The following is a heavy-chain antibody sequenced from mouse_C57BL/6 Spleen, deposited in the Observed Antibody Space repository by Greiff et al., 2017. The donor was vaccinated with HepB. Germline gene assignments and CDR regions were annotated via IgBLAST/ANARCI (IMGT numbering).Heavy chain of an antibody. V-gene: IGHV1-15*01. Sequence: QVQLQQSGAELVRPGASVTLSCKASGYTFTDYEMHWVKQTPVHGLEWIGAIDPETGGTAYNQKFKGKAILTADKTYSTAYMELRSLTSEDSAVYYCTRGGVVAYYFDYWGQGTTLTVSA. CDR3: TRGGVVAYYFDY. D-gene: IGHD1-1*01. J-gene: IGHJ2*01. CDR1: GYTFTDYE. CDR2: IDPETGGT.